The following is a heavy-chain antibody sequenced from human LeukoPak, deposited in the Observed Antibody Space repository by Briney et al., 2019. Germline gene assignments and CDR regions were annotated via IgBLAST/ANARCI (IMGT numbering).Heavy chain of an antibody. D-gene: IGHD3-22*01. CDR1: GFTFSSYG. V-gene: IGHV3-33*01. Sequence: GRSLRLSCAASGFTFSSYGMHWVRQAPGKGLEWVAVIWYDGSNKYYADSVKGRFTISRDNSKNTLYLQMNSLRVEDTAVYYCAREGNYYYDSSGSLDYWGQGTLVTVSS. J-gene: IGHJ4*02. CDR3: AREGNYYYDSSGSLDY. CDR2: IWYDGSNK.